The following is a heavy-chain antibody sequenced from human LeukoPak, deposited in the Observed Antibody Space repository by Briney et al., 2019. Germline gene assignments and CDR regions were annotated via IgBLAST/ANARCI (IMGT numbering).Heavy chain of an antibody. D-gene: IGHD2-15*01. V-gene: IGHV4-38-2*02. Sequence: PSETLSLTCTVSGYSISSGFYWGWIRQPPGKGLEWIGSIYHSGSTYYNPSLQGRVTMSVDTSKNQFSLRLTSVTAADTAVYYCARDAVAATPGWFDPWGQGTLVTVSS. CDR2: IYHSGST. CDR3: ARDAVAATPGWFDP. CDR1: GYSISSGFY. J-gene: IGHJ5*02.